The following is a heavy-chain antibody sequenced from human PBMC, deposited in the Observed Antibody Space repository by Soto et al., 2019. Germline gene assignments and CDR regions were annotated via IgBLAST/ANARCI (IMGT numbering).Heavy chain of an antibody. CDR2: IRRRAYGEST. Sequence: LRLSCSASGFSFGDYAITWVRQAPWKWLEWVGFIRRRAYGESTEYAASVKDRFTISRDDSKSIAYLQMHSLRIEDTAVYYCVRNRRDFWTGYPFFDQWGQGTQVTVSS. CDR3: VRNRRDFWTGYPFFDQ. J-gene: IGHJ4*02. CDR1: GFSFGDYA. V-gene: IGHV3-49*04. D-gene: IGHD3-3*01.